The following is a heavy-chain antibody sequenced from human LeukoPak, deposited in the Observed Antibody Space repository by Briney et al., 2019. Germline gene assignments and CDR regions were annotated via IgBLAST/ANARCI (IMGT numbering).Heavy chain of an antibody. J-gene: IGHJ4*02. Sequence: PGGSLRLSCAVSGFTFNNYAMHWVRQAPGKGLEWVAVITYDGSNKEYADSVKGRFTISRDNSKNTLYLQINSLRAEDTAVYYCASVMFSYGPIDYWGQGTLVTVSS. V-gene: IGHV3-30-3*01. D-gene: IGHD3-16*01. CDR1: GFTFNNYA. CDR3: ASVMFSYGPIDY. CDR2: ITYDGSNK.